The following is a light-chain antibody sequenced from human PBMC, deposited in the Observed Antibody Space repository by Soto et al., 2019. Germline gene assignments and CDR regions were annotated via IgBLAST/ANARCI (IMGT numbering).Light chain of an antibody. V-gene: IGLV2-23*01. CDR3: CSFALRSTLI. J-gene: IGLJ2*01. CDR2: EGG. CDR1: SSDVGNYNL. Sequence: QSALTQPAYVSGSPGQSITISCTGTSSDVGNYNLVSWYQQYPGKAPKLMIYEGGKRPSGGSNRFSGSKSGNTASLTISGLHAEDEADYYCCSFALRSTLIFGGGTKLTVL.